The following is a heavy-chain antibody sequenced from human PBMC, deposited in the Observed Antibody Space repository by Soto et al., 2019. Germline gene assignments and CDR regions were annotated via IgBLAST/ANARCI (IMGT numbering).Heavy chain of an antibody. D-gene: IGHD3-3*01. CDR3: AKSAGPDFWSGYYGYDFDY. CDR2: VSGSGGST. V-gene: IGHV3-23*01. CDR1: GFIFSAYA. J-gene: IGHJ4*02. Sequence: SGGSLRLSCAVSGFIFSAYALTWVRQAPGKGLEWVSAVSGSGGSTYYADSVKGRFTVSRDNSKNMLYLQMNSLRAEDTALYYCAKSAGPDFWSGYYGYDFDYWGQGTLVIVSS.